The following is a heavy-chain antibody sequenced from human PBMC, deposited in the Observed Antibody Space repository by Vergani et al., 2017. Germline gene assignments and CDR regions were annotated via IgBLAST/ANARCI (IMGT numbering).Heavy chain of an antibody. J-gene: IGHJ4*02. CDR3: ARGEYGILTGYRY. D-gene: IGHD3-9*01. V-gene: IGHV1-46*03. Sequence: QVQVVPSGAEVKKSGASVKVSCKTSGYTFSTYYMHWVRQAPGQGLEWMGIINPSGGHTNYAQMFQGRVPMTRDTSTSTVYMELSSLRSEDPAIYYCARGEYGILTGYRYWGEGTLVTVSA. CDR1: GYTFSTYY. CDR2: INPSGGHT.